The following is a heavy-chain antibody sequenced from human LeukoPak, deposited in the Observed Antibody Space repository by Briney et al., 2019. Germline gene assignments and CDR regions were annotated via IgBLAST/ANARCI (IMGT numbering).Heavy chain of an antibody. CDR1: GFTFSSYA. CDR2: ISGSGGST. Sequence: GGSLRLSCAAFGFTFSSYAMSWVRQAPGKGLEWVSAISGSGGSTYYADSVKGRLTISRDNSKNTLYLQMNSLRAEDTAVYYCAKVFSQWLVNYYYYGMDVWGQGTTVTVSS. CDR3: AKVFSQWLVNYYYYGMDV. J-gene: IGHJ6*02. D-gene: IGHD6-19*01. V-gene: IGHV3-23*01.